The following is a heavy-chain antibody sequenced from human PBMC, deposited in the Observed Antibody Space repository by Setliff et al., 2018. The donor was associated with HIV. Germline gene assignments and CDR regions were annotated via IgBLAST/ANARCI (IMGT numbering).Heavy chain of an antibody. J-gene: IGHJ6*03. D-gene: IGHD6-13*01. CDR3: ACGAAAGTDYYYYYYMDV. CDR1: GGSISSGSYY. CDR2: IYYSGST. Sequence: PSETLSLTCTVSGGSISSGSYYWGWIRQPPGKGLEWIGSIYYSGSTYYNPSLKSRVTISVDTSKNQFSLKLSSVTAADTAVYYCACGAAAGTDYYYYYYMDVWGKGTTVTSP. V-gene: IGHV4-39*01.